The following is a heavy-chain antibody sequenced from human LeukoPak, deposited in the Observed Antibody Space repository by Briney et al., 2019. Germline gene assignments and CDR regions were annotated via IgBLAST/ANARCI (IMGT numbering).Heavy chain of an antibody. Sequence: GGSLRLSCAASGFAFSSYAMSWVRQAPGKGLEWVSAISGSGGSTYYADSVKGRFTISRDNSKNTLYLQMNSLRAEDTAVYYCAKQYYYDSSGYPNYFDYWGQGTLVTVSS. CDR1: GFAFSSYA. D-gene: IGHD3-22*01. V-gene: IGHV3-23*01. CDR3: AKQYYYDSSGYPNYFDY. J-gene: IGHJ4*02. CDR2: ISGSGGST.